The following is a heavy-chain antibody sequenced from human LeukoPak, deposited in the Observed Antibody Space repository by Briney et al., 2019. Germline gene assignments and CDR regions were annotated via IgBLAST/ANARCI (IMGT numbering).Heavy chain of an antibody. D-gene: IGHD2-2*01. CDR1: GGSISSGGYY. Sequence: SETLSLTCTVSGGSISSGGYYWSWIRQHPGKGLEWIGYIYYSGSTYYNPSLKSRVTISVDTSKNQFSLKLSSVTAADAAVYYCARLLSRNWFDPWGQGTLVTVSS. J-gene: IGHJ5*02. CDR3: ARLLSRNWFDP. CDR2: IYYSGST. V-gene: IGHV4-31*03.